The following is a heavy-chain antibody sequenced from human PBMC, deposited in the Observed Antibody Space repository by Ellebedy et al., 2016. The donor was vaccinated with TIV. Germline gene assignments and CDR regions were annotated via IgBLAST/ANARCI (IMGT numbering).Heavy chain of an antibody. CDR2: IYHSGST. D-gene: IGHD3-22*01. CDR3: ASLYYYDSSGYLAWYFDL. V-gene: IGHV4-4*02. CDR1: GGSISSSNW. Sequence: SETLSLTCAVSGGSISSSNWWSWVRPPPGKGLEWIGEIYHSGSTNYNPSLKSRVTISVDKSKNQFSLKLSSVTAADTAVYYCASLYYYDSSGYLAWYFDLWGRGTLVTVSS. J-gene: IGHJ2*01.